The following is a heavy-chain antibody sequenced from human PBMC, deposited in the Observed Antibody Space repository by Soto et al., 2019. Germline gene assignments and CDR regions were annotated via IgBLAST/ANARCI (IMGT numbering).Heavy chain of an antibody. D-gene: IGHD3-10*02. Sequence: GGSLRLSCAASGFTFSNYGMHWVRQTPGKGLEWVAFMSYDGSDTFYADSVKGRFTISRDNSKNTLFLHMSNLRAEDTAMYYCTIVRVADSALDHWGQGTLVTVSS. CDR2: MSYDGSDT. CDR1: GFTFSNYG. V-gene: IGHV3-30*02. CDR3: TIVRVADSALDH. J-gene: IGHJ4*02.